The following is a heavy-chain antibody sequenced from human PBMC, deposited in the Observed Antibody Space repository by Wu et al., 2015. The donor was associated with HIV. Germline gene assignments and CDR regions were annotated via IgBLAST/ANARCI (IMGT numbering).Heavy chain of an antibody. CDR3: ARGKYSGYNNVYYYYMDV. Sequence: QVQLVQSGAEVKKPGSSVKVSCKASGGTFSNYALNWVRQAPGQGLEWMGAIIPVYNIPNYAQKFQDRVTISADRSTNTAYMELRGLRSEDTAIYFCARGKYSGYNNVYYYYMDVWGAGTKVIVSS. CDR1: GGTFSNYA. V-gene: IGHV1-69*14. CDR2: IIPVYNIP. D-gene: IGHD5-12*01. J-gene: IGHJ6*03.